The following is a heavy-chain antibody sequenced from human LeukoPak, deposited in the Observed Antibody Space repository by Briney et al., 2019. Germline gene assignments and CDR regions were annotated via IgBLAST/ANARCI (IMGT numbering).Heavy chain of an antibody. Sequence: MPSETLSLTCTVSGYSISSGYYWSWIRQPPGKGLEWIAYIYYSGSTNYNPSLKSRVTISVDTSKNQFSLKLSSVTAADTAVYYCARRYGSGSSGTFDYWGQGTLVTVSS. CDR2: IYYSGST. CDR3: ARRYGSGSSGTFDY. V-gene: IGHV4-61*01. D-gene: IGHD3-10*01. J-gene: IGHJ4*02. CDR1: GYSISSGYY.